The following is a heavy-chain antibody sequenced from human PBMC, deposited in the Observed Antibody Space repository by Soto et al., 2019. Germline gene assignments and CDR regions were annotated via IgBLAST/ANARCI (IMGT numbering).Heavy chain of an antibody. Sequence: EVQLVESGGGLVKPGGSLRLSCAASGFTFSSYSMNWVRQAPGKGLEWVSSISSSSSYIYYADSVKGRFTISRDNAKNSLYLQMNSLRAEDTAVYYCARDVAGDSYHFDYWGQGTLVTVSS. CDR1: GFTFSSYS. V-gene: IGHV3-21*01. CDR3: ARDVAGDSYHFDY. CDR2: ISSSSSYI. D-gene: IGHD2-21*02. J-gene: IGHJ4*02.